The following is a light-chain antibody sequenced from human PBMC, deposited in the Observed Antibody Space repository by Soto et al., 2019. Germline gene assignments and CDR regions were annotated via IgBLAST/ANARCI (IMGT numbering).Light chain of an antibody. CDR3: LQVFNFPRA. J-gene: IGKJ1*01. CDR1: QDIGND. Sequence: AIQMTQSPSSLAGSVGDRLTITCRASQDIGNDLGWYQQKPGKAPKLLIYAASSLQSGVSSRFSGSGSGTEFTLTISSLQPEDFATYYCLQVFNFPRAFGQGTTVDIK. CDR2: AAS. V-gene: IGKV1-6*02.